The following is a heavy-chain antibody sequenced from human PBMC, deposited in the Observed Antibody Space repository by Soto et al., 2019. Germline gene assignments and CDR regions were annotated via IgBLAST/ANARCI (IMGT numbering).Heavy chain of an antibody. CDR3: ARSYRGSYYGMDV. CDR2: IYYSGST. D-gene: IGHD1-26*01. V-gene: IGHV4-59*01. Sequence: SETLSLTCTVSGGSISSYYWSWIRQPPGKGLEWIGYIYYSGSTNYNPSLKSRVTISVDTSKNQFSLKLSSVTAADTAVYYCARSYRGSYYGMDVWGQGTTVTVSS. J-gene: IGHJ6*02. CDR1: GGSISSYY.